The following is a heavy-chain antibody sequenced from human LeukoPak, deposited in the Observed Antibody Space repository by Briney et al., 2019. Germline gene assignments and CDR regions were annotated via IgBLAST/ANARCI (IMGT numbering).Heavy chain of an antibody. V-gene: IGHV3-23*01. J-gene: IGHJ6*03. CDR2: LSATVSDGGA. CDR3: ARVRQSPQIQLYYYYMDV. CDR1: AFTFSNYA. D-gene: IGHD1-1*01. Sequence: GGSLRLSCAASAFTFSNYAMSWVRQAPGKGLEWVSTLSATVSDGGAYYADSVKGRFTISRDNSKNTLHLQMNSLRDEDTAMYYCARVRQSPQIQLYYYYMDVWGKGTTVTVSS.